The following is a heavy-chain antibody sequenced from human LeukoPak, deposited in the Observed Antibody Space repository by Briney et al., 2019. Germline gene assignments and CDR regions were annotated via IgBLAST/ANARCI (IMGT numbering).Heavy chain of an antibody. D-gene: IGHD2-21*01. CDR1: GGSITSSSW. V-gene: IGHV4-4*02. Sequence: SETLSLTCAVSGGSITSSSWWSWVRQPPGKGLEWIGEIYHSGDTNYNPSLKSRVTISVDTSKNQFSLKLSSVTAADTAVYYCAKPGGIVNWFDPWGQGTLVTVSS. CDR2: IYHSGDT. CDR3: AKPGGIVNWFDP. J-gene: IGHJ5*02.